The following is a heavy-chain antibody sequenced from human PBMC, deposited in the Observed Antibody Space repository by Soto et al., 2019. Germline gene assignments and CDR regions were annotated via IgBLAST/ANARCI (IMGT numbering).Heavy chain of an antibody. Sequence: PETLCVACAVYGGPLRDYSWSWCRQSPGMGLEWIGEINHSGSTKYNPSLKSRVTILVETSKNHFSLKLSSVTAADAAVYYCAREDV. CDR1: GGPLRDYS. CDR2: INHSGST. CDR3: AREDV. V-gene: IGHV4-34*01. J-gene: IGHJ3*01.